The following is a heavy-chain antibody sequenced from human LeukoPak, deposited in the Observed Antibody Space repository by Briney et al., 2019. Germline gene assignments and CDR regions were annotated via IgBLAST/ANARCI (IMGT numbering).Heavy chain of an antibody. Sequence: GGSLRLSCAASGFTFSSYAMSWVRQAPGKGLEWVSAISGSGGSTYYADSVKGRFTISRDNSKNTLYLQMNSLRAEDTAVYYCAIEKGGYYYDSSGYLEDWGQGTLVTVSS. J-gene: IGHJ4*02. CDR2: ISGSGGST. CDR3: AIEKGGYYYDSSGYLED. V-gene: IGHV3-23*01. CDR1: GFTFSSYA. D-gene: IGHD3-22*01.